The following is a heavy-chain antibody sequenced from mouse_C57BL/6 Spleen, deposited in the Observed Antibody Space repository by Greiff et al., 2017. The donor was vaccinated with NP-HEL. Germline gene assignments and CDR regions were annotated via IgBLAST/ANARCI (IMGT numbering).Heavy chain of an antibody. D-gene: IGHD1-1*01. V-gene: IGHV1-55*01. CDR2: IYPGSGST. Sequence: VQLQQPGAELVKPGASVKMSCKASGYTFTSYWITWVKQRPGQGLEWIGDIYPGSGSTNYNEKFKSKATLTVDTSSSTAYMQLSSLTSEDSAVYSCARSRYYGSSYWYFDVWGTGTTVTVSS. J-gene: IGHJ1*03. CDR1: GYTFTSYW. CDR3: ARSRYYGSSYWYFDV.